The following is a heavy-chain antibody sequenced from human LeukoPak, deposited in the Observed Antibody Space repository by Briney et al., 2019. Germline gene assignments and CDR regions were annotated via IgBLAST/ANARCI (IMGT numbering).Heavy chain of an antibody. CDR2: IVVGSGNT. J-gene: IGHJ6*02. Sequence: SVKVSCKASGFTFTSSAVQWVRQARGQRLEWIGWIVVGSGNTNYAQKFQERVTITRDMSTSTAYMELSSLRSEDTAVYYCARGGGGSYYRLVDYYYYYGMDVWGQGTTVTVSS. V-gene: IGHV1-58*01. CDR3: ARGGGGSYYRLVDYYYYYGMDV. D-gene: IGHD3-10*01. CDR1: GFTFTSSA.